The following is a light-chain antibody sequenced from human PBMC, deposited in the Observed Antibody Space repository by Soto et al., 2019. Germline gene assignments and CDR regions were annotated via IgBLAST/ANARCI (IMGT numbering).Light chain of an antibody. CDR2: GAF. J-gene: IGKJ2*01. CDR1: QSVSSN. Sequence: EIVMTQSPATLSVSPGERATLSCRASQSVSSNLAWYQQKPGQAPRLLIYGAFTRATGTPASFSGRGSGTEFTLTISTLQSADFAVYYCQQYKSRPPSTLGQGTKVDIK. CDR3: QQYKSRPPST. V-gene: IGKV3-15*01.